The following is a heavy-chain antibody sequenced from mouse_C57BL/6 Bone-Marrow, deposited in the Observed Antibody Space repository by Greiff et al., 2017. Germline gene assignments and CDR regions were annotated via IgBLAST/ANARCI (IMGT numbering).Heavy chain of an antibody. J-gene: IGHJ2*01. CDR2: ISYDGSN. Sequence: EVQLVESGPGLVKPSQSLSLTCSVTGYSLTSGYYWNWIRQFPGNKLEWKSYISYDGSNNYNPSLKNRIPITRDTSNNQFFLKLNSVTTEDTATYYCARDYYGSSFYFDYWGQGTTLTVSS. V-gene: IGHV3-6*01. CDR1: GYSLTSGYY. CDR3: ARDYYGSSFYFDY. D-gene: IGHD1-1*01.